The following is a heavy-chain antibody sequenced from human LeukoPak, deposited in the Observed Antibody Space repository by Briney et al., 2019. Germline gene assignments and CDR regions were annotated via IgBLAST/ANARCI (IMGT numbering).Heavy chain of an antibody. CDR2: INPNSGGT. CDR3: ARDLFPQQLGDYFDY. D-gene: IGHD6-13*01. Sequence: GASVKVSCKASGYTFTGYYMHWVRQAPGQGLEWMGWINPNSGGTNYAQKFQGRFTMTRDTSISTAYMELSRLRSDDTAVYYCARDLFPQQLGDYFDYWGQGTLVTVSS. V-gene: IGHV1-2*02. CDR1: GYTFTGYY. J-gene: IGHJ4*02.